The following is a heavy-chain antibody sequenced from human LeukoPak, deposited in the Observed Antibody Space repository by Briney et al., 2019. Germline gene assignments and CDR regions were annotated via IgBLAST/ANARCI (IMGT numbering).Heavy chain of an antibody. V-gene: IGHV3-30*18. CDR2: ISYDGSNK. CDR3: TKGPGGYCSSTSCDRSPDY. CDR1: GFTFSSYG. J-gene: IGHJ4*02. Sequence: GGSLRLSCAASGFTFSSYGMHWVRQAPGKGLEWVAVISYDGSNKYYADSVKGRFTISRDNSKNTLYLQMNSLRAEDTAVYYCTKGPGGYCSSTSCDRSPDYWGQGTLVTVSS. D-gene: IGHD2-2*02.